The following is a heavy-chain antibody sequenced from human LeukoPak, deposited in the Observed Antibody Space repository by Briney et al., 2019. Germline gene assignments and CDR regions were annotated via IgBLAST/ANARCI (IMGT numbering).Heavy chain of an antibody. V-gene: IGHV3-30*02. CDR2: IQFDGGNR. Sequence: GGSLRLSCAAAGFTFSNYGMHWVRQAPGMGLEWVAFIQFDGGNRFYADSVKGRFTISRDNSKNTLSLQMNSLRVEDTAVYYCAKQNARGGTYEPVTVWGQAALVTVSS. CDR1: GFTFSNYG. J-gene: IGHJ4*02. D-gene: IGHD3-16*01. CDR3: AKQNARGGTYEPVTV.